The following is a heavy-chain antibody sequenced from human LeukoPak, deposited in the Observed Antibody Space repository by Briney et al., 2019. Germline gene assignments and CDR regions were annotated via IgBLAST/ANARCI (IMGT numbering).Heavy chain of an antibody. J-gene: IGHJ6*02. CDR2: ISSNGGST. V-gene: IGHV3-64*01. CDR3: ARSYGDHVYLLELPYYYNGMDV. Sequence: GGSLRLSCAASGFTFSSYAMHWVRQAPGKGLEYVSAISSNGGSTYYANSVKGRFTISRDNSKNTLYLQMGSLRAEDMAVYYCARSYGDHVYLLELPYYYNGMDVWGQGTTVTVSS. D-gene: IGHD4-17*01. CDR1: GFTFSSYA.